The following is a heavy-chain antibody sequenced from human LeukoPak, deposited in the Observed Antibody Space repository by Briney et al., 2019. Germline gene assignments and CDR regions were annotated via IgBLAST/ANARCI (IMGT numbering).Heavy chain of an antibody. Sequence: GGSLRLSCEASGSTFSRYGTSWVRQAPGKGLEWVSGISGSSGRTYYADSVKGRFTFSRDNSKNTLYLQMNSLRAEDTAVYYCAKDQSFDFWSGYSLYYYYYGMDVWGQGTTVTVPS. CDR3: AKDQSFDFWSGYSLYYYYYGMDV. J-gene: IGHJ6*02. V-gene: IGHV3-23*01. D-gene: IGHD3-3*01. CDR1: GSTFSRYG. CDR2: ISGSSGRT.